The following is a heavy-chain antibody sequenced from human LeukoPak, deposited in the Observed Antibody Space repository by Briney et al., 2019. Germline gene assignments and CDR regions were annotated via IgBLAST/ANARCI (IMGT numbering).Heavy chain of an antibody. D-gene: IGHD6-13*01. J-gene: IGHJ4*02. CDR3: AKDSGSSWYAPSFDY. CDR2: ISGSGGST. Sequence: GGSLRLSCAASGFTFSSYAMSWVRQAPGKGLEWVSAISGSGGSTYYADSVKGRFTISRDNSKNTLYLQMNSLRAEDTAVYYCAKDSGSSWYAPSFDYWGQGTLVTVSS. V-gene: IGHV3-23*01. CDR1: GFTFSSYA.